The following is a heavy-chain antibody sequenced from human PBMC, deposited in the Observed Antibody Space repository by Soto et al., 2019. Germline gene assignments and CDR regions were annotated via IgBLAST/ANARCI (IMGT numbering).Heavy chain of an antibody. Sequence: SETLSLTCTVSGGSISSGGYYWSWIRQHPGKGLEWIGYIYYSGGTYYNPSLKSRVTISVDTSKNQFSLKLSSVTAADTAVYYCAREVLGYSSSWRYYYGMDVWGQGTTVTVSS. CDR3: AREVLGYSSSWRYYYGMDV. D-gene: IGHD6-13*01. J-gene: IGHJ6*02. CDR2: IYYSGGT. CDR1: GGSISSGGYY. V-gene: IGHV4-31*03.